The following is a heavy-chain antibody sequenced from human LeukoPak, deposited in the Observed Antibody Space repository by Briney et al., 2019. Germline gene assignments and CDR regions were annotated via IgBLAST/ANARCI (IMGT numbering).Heavy chain of an antibody. CDR2: ISSSSSYI. CDR3: ARDPRIAAPYYFDY. V-gene: IGHV3-21*01. J-gene: IGHJ4*02. D-gene: IGHD6-13*01. Sequence: PGGSLRLSCAASGFTFSSYSMNWVRQAPGKGLEWVSSISSSSSYIYYADSVKGRFTISRDNAKNSLYLRMNSLRAEDTAVYYCARDPRIAAPYYFDYWGQGTLVTVSS. CDR1: GFTFSSYS.